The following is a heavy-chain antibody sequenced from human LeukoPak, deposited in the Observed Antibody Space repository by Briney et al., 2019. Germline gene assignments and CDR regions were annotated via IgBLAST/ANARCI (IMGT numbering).Heavy chain of an antibody. V-gene: IGHV3-23*01. CDR2: ISGSGGST. J-gene: IGHJ4*02. D-gene: IGHD3-9*01. CDR3: AQGRYFDWLSKDYFDY. Sequence: GGSLRLSCAASGFTFSSYAMSWVRQAPRKGLEWVSAISGSGGSTYYADSVKGRFTISRDNSKNTLYLQMNSLRAEDTAVYYCAQGRYFDWLSKDYFDYWGQGTLVTVSS. CDR1: GFTFSSYA.